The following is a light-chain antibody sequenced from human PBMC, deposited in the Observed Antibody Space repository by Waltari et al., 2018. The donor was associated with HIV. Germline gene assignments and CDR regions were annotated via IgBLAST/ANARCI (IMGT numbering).Light chain of an antibody. CDR1: KLENKF. CDR3: QAWDSATAV. J-gene: IGLJ2*01. Sequence: SYELTQPPSVSVSPGQTASITCSGYKLENKFVCWYQQKPGQSPVLVIYQDTKRPSGIPERFSGSNSGNTATLTISGTQAMDEADYYCQAWDSATAVFGGGTKLTVL. CDR2: QDT. V-gene: IGLV3-1*01.